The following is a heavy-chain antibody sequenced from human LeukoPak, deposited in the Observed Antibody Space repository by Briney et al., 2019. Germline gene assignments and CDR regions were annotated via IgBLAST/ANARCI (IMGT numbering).Heavy chain of an antibody. CDR1: GYSFTSYW. J-gene: IGHJ6*03. D-gene: IGHD3-10*01. V-gene: IGHV5-51*01. CDR3: ARHALWFGEPHYYMDV. CDR2: IYPGDSDT. Sequence: GESLKISCKGSGYSFTSYWIGWVRQMPGKGLEWMGIIYPGDSDTRYSPSFQGQVTISADKSISTAYLQWSSLKASDTAMYYCARHALWFGEPHYYMDVWGKGTTVTISS.